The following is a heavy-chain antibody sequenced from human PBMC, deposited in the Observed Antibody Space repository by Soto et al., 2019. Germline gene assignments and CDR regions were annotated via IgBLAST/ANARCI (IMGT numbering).Heavy chain of an antibody. CDR2: IDNDGTA. CDR3: ARESQTGFDS. J-gene: IGHJ3*01. V-gene: IGHV3-74*01. Sequence: GGSLRLSCAASGYTFNIYWMNWVSQIPGKGLVWVSHIDNDGTATYADSVKGRFTISRDNAKSTVYLQMNSLRDEDTAVYYFARESQTGFDSWGQGTVVTVSS. CDR1: GYTFNIYW.